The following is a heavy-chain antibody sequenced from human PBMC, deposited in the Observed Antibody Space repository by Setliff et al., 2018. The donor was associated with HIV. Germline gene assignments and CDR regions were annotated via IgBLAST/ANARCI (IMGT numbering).Heavy chain of an antibody. J-gene: IGHJ5*02. V-gene: IGHV1-18*04. Sequence: GASVKVSCKASGYNFIDYNFIRVRQAPGQGLEWMGWISAYSGDINYSQKFQGRVTMTKDTSTSTAYMELRSLRSDDTAIYYCARGSEDNVWFDPWGQGTLVTV. CDR1: GYNFIDYN. D-gene: IGHD3-10*01. CDR2: ISAYSGDI. CDR3: ARGSEDNVWFDP.